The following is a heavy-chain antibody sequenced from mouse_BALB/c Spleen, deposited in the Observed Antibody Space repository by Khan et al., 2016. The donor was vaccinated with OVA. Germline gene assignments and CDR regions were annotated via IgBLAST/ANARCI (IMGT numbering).Heavy chain of an antibody. V-gene: IGHV3-2*02. Sequence: EVQLQESGPGLVKPSQSLSLTCTVTGYSITSGYGWNWIRQFPGNKLGWMGYIRYSGSTNYNPYLKSRITITRDTSKNQFFLQLNSGTTEDTATYYCARTARIKYWGQGTTLTVSS. D-gene: IGHD1-2*01. CDR3: ARTARIKY. CDR1: GYSITSGYG. J-gene: IGHJ2*01. CDR2: IRYSGST.